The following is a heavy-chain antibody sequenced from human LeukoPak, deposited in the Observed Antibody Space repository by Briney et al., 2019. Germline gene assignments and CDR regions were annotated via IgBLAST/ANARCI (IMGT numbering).Heavy chain of an antibody. J-gene: IGHJ4*02. D-gene: IGHD3-10*01. CDR1: AFTVSSNY. CDR3: ARVSGSGSYSDY. V-gene: IGHV3-66*01. Sequence: PGGSLRLSCAASAFTVSSNYMSWVRQAPGKGLEWVSVIYSGGSTYFADSVKGRFTISRDNSKNTLYLQMNSLRAEDTAVYYCARVSGSGSYSDYWGQGTLVTVSS. CDR2: IYSGGST.